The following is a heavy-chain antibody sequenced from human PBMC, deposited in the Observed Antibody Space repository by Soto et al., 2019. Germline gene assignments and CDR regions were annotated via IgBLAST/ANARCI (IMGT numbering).Heavy chain of an antibody. CDR2: IYPGDSDT. D-gene: IGHD3-22*01. CDR3: AKDIRRGLLPYTFDY. CDR1: GYSFTSYL. V-gene: IGHV5-51*01. J-gene: IGHJ4*02. Sequence: GESMKISCKGAGYSFTSYLSGWVRQITGKGLEWMGIIYPGDSDTRYSPSFQGQVTISRDNSKNTLYLQMNSLRAEDTAVYYCAKDIRRGLLPYTFDYWGQGTLVTVS.